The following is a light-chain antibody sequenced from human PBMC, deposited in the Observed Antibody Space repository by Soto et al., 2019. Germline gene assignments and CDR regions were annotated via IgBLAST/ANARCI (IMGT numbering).Light chain of an antibody. CDR3: AAWDDSLNGWV. CDR2: DVS. J-gene: IGLJ3*02. CDR1: SSDVGGYNY. Sequence: QSALTQPRSVSGSPGQSVTISCTGTSSDVGGYNYVSWYQQHPDKAPKLMIYDVSKRPSGVPDRFSGSKSGNTASLTISGLQAEDEADYYCAAWDDSLNGWVFGGGTKLTVL. V-gene: IGLV2-11*01.